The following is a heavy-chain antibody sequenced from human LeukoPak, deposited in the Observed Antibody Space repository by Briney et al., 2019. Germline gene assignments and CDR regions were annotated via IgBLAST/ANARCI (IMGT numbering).Heavy chain of an antibody. V-gene: IGHV3-33*01. CDR2: IWYDGSNE. Sequence: GGSLRLSCAASGFTFRNHGMHWVRQAPDKGLEWVAVIWYDGSNEYYADSVKGRFTISRDNSKNTLYLQMNSLRDEDTAIYYCARDRSSTYCDSWGQGTVVTVSS. J-gene: IGHJ4*02. D-gene: IGHD2-2*01. CDR3: ARDRSSTYCDS. CDR1: GFTFRNHG.